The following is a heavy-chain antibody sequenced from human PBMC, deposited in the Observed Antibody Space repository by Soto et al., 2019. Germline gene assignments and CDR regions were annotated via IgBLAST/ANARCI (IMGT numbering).Heavy chain of an antibody. CDR2: ISYDGSNK. J-gene: IGHJ6*02. V-gene: IGHV3-30*18. Sequence: PGGSLRLSCAASGFTFSSYGMHWVRQAPGKGLEWVAVISYDGSNKYYADSVKGRFTISRDNSKNTLYLQMNSLRAEDTAVYYCAKEAYSYGHYYYYGMDVWGQGTTVTVSS. CDR1: GFTFSSYG. CDR3: AKEAYSYGHYYYYGMDV. D-gene: IGHD5-18*01.